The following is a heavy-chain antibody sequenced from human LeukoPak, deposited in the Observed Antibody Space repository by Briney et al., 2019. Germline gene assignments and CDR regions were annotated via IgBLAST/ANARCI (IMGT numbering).Heavy chain of an antibody. CDR1: GGSFSGYY. J-gene: IGHJ4*02. Sequence: SETLSLTCAVYGGSFSGYYWSWIRQPPGKGLEWIGEINHSGSTNYSPSLKSRVTISVDTSKNQFSLKLSSVTAADTAVYYCARFPRTVTTISGFDYWGQGTLVTVSS. CDR3: ARFPRTVTTISGFDY. D-gene: IGHD4-17*01. CDR2: INHSGST. V-gene: IGHV4-34*01.